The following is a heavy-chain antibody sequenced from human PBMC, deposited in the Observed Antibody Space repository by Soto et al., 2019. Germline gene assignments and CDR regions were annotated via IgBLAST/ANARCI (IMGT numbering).Heavy chain of an antibody. V-gene: IGHV3-30-3*01. CDR1: GFTFSSYA. D-gene: IGHD3-3*01. CDR3: ARGPSYYDFWSGYYTPPNY. CDR2: ISYDGSNK. J-gene: IGHJ4*02. Sequence: GGSLRLSCAASGFTFSSYAMHWVRQAPGKGLEWVAVISYDGSNKYYADSVKGRFTISRDNSKNTLYLQMNSLRAEDTAVYYCARGPSYYDFWSGYYTPPNYWGQGTLVTVSS.